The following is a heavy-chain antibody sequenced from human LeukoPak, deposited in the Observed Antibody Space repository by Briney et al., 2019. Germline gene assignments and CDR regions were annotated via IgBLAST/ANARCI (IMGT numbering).Heavy chain of an antibody. CDR1: GFTFSSYW. J-gene: IGHJ4*02. D-gene: IGHD3-16*01. CDR2: INHDGSEK. CDR3: ARDFGVYSHYFTY. Sequence: GSLRLSCAASGFTFSSYWMSWVRQAPGKGLEWVANINHDGSEKFYVDSVKGRFIISRDNAESSLDLQMNSLRAEDTAVYYCARDFGVYSHYFTYWGQGTLVTVSS. V-gene: IGHV3-7*01.